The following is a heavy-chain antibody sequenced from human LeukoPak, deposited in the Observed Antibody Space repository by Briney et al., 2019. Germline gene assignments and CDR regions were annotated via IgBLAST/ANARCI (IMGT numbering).Heavy chain of an antibody. CDR2: IYYSGST. CDR1: GGSISSGGYY. Sequence: SETLSLTCTVSGGSISSGGYYWSWIRQHPGKDLEWFVYIYYSGSTYHNPSRKSPLSISVHTAKIQFNLKLISVTAADAAYSDCVGELGRGAFDIWGPGATVTVSS. CDR3: VGELGRGAFDI. J-gene: IGHJ3*02. V-gene: IGHV4-31*01. D-gene: IGHD3-16*01.